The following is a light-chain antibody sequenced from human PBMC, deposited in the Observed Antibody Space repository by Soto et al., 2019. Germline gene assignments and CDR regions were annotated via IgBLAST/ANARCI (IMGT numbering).Light chain of an antibody. Sequence: DIVLTQSPATLSLSPGYGASLSCRASQNISTYLAWYQQRPGQVPRLLIYGVSKRAPSIPTRFSGSGSGTDFTLSVSGLETEDFPNYYCQQRTNAPPWTFGKGTRVELK. CDR3: QQRTNAPPWT. V-gene: IGKV3-11*01. CDR1: QNISTY. J-gene: IGKJ1*01. CDR2: GVS.